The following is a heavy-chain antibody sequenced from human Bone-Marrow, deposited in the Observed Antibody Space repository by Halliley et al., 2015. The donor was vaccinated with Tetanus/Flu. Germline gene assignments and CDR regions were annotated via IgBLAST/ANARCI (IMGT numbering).Heavy chain of an antibody. J-gene: IGHJ2*01. V-gene: IGHV5-51*01. Sequence: WMGLIYPGASDARYRPSCQGQVTISVDRSIAPAYVQWRSLRASDSGIYYCARRQYSSSLHYYFDLWGRGTLVTVSS. CDR2: IYPGASDA. D-gene: IGHD5-18*01. CDR3: ARRQYSSSLHYYFDL.